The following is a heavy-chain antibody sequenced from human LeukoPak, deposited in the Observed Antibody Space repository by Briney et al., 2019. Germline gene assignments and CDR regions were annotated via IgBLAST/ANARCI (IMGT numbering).Heavy chain of an antibody. Sequence: PGGSLRLSCAASGFTFSSYWMNWARQAPGKGLEWVASINHNGNVNYYVDSGKGRFTISRDNAKNSLYLQMSNLRAEDTAVYYCASVSAAAGNWGQGTLVTVSS. D-gene: IGHD6-13*01. CDR1: GFTFSSYW. CDR2: INHNGNVN. CDR3: ASVSAAAGN. V-gene: IGHV3-7*03. J-gene: IGHJ4*02.